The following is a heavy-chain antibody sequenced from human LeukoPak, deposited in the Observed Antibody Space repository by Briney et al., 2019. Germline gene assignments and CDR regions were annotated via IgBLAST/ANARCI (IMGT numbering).Heavy chain of an antibody. CDR1: GGSISSGNYY. CDR2: IYTSGST. J-gene: IGHJ4*02. V-gene: IGHV4-61*02. Sequence: PSETLSLTCTVSGGSISSGNYYWGWIRQPAGKGLEWIGRIYTSGSTNYNPSLKSRVTISVDTSKNQCSLKLSSVTAADTAVYYCARGYSNYGGVGYWGQGTLVTVSS. D-gene: IGHD4-11*01. CDR3: ARGYSNYGGVGY.